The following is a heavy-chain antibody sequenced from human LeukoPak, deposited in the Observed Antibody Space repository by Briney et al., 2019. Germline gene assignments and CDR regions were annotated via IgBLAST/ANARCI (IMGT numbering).Heavy chain of an antibody. Sequence: GGSLRLSCAASGFTVSSNYMSWVHQAPGKGLEWVSVIYSGGSTYYADSVKGRFTISRDNSKNTLYLQMNSLRAEDTAVYYCARELGGYCSSTSCLVPYIDYWGQGTLVTVSS. CDR2: IYSGGST. J-gene: IGHJ4*02. CDR3: ARELGGYCSSTSCLVPYIDY. CDR1: GFTVSSNY. D-gene: IGHD2-2*01. V-gene: IGHV3-53*01.